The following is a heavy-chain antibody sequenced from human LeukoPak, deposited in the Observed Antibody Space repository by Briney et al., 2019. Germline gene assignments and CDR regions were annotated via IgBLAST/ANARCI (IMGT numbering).Heavy chain of an antibody. CDR1: GGSISSNY. CDR3: ARRYCRGGSCYDSFDY. J-gene: IGHJ4*02. V-gene: IGHV4-59*01. D-gene: IGHD2-15*01. Sequence: SETLSLTCTVSGGSISSNYWSWIRQPPGKGLEWIGYIYYSGSTNYNPSLKSRVTISVDTSKNQFSLKLSSVTAADTAVYYCARRYCRGGSCYDSFDYWGQGTLVTVSS. CDR2: IYYSGST.